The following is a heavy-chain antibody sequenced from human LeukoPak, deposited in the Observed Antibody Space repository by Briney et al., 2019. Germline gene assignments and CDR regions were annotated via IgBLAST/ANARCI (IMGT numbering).Heavy chain of an antibody. Sequence: SETLSLTCTVSGGSISSFFWSWIRQPPGKGLEWIGYVHSSGSTKYNPSLKSRLIISVDMSKNQFSLKLRSVSVADTAVYYCARLAPGNYDILTGDPKVALDYWGQGALVTVSS. CDR3: ARLAPGNYDILTGDPKVALDY. V-gene: IGHV4-59*01. D-gene: IGHD3-9*01. CDR2: VHSSGST. J-gene: IGHJ4*02. CDR1: GGSISSFF.